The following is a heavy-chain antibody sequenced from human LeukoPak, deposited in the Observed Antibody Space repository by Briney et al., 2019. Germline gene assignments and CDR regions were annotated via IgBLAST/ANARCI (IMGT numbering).Heavy chain of an antibody. Sequence: ASVKVSCKASGYTFTGYYMHWVRQAPGQGLEWMGWINPNSGGTNYAQKFQGRVTMTRDTSISTAYMELSRLRSDDTAVYYCGSSPTGVSLFDYWGQGTLVTVSS. CDR3: GSSPTGVSLFDY. V-gene: IGHV1-2*02. J-gene: IGHJ4*02. CDR1: GYTFTGYY. D-gene: IGHD1-1*01. CDR2: INPNSGGT.